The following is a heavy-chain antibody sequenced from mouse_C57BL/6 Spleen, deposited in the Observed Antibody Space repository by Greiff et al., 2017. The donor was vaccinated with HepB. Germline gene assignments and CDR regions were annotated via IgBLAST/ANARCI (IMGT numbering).Heavy chain of an antibody. J-gene: IGHJ4*01. CDR1: GYTFTSYW. Sequence: VKLQQPGAELVMPGASVKLSCKASGYTFTSYWMHWVKQRPGQGLEWIGEIDPSDSYTNYNQKFKGKSTLTVDKSSSTAYMQLSSLTSEDSAVYYCARAAYAMDYWGQGTSVTVSS. CDR3: ARAAYAMDY. V-gene: IGHV1-69*01. CDR2: IDPSDSYT.